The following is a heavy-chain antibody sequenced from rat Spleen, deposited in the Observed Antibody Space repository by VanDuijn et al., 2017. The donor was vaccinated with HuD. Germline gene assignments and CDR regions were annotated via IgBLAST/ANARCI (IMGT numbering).Heavy chain of an antibody. D-gene: IGHD1-11*01. J-gene: IGHJ2*01. V-gene: IGHV5-27*01. CDR3: VKDKVGGYAFDY. CDR1: GFTFSNYY. Sequence: EVQLVESGGGLVQPGRSLKLSCAASGFTFSNYYMAWVRQAPTKGLEWVAYLSTGGGGTYYRDSVKGRLTISRVNAENTVYLHMNSLRSEDTAKYYCVKDKVGGYAFDYWGQGVMVTVSS. CDR2: LSTGGGGT.